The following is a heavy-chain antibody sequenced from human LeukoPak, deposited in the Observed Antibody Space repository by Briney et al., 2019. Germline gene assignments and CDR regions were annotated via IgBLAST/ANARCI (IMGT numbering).Heavy chain of an antibody. D-gene: IGHD2/OR15-2a*01. J-gene: IGHJ6*03. CDR1: GGSISSGSYY. Sequence: PSETLSLTCTVSGGSISSGSYYWSWIRQPAGKGLEWIGRIYTSGSTNYNPSLKSRVTISVDTSKNQFSLKLSSVTAADTAVYYCARGGQNTLPGYDGDAQSDGYYYYYMDVWGKGTTVTISS. V-gene: IGHV4-61*02. CDR3: ARGGQNTLPGYDGDAQSDGYYYYYMDV. CDR2: IYTSGST.